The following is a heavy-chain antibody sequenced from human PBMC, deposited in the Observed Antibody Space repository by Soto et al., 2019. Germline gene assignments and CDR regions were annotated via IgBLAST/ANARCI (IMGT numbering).Heavy chain of an antibody. Sequence: GGSLRLSCAASGFTFSSYWMHWVRQAPGKGLVWVSRINSDGSRTSYADSAKGRFTISRDNAKNTVYLQMNSLRAEDTAVYYCARGDGDYYDGNGYLGRHWGQGTLVTVSS. CDR1: GFTFSSYW. CDR2: INSDGSRT. J-gene: IGHJ4*02. CDR3: ARGDGDYYDGNGYLGRH. V-gene: IGHV3-74*01. D-gene: IGHD3-22*01.